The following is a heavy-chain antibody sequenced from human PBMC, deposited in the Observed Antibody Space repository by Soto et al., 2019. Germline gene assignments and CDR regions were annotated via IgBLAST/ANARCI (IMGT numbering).Heavy chain of an antibody. J-gene: IGHJ4*02. V-gene: IGHV1-69*01. D-gene: IGHD6-19*01. CDR3: AASSSVAVAGYFKF. Sequence: QVQLVQSGAEVKEPGSSVKVSCKATGDLFNNYAFNWVRQAPGQGLEWMGRISPLFSTTNYAKKFQGRVTIGADELTSIVYLEVTNFESEDTAMYYLAASSSVAVAGYFKFWGQGTLVSVSP. CDR2: ISPLFSTT. CDR1: GDLFNNYA.